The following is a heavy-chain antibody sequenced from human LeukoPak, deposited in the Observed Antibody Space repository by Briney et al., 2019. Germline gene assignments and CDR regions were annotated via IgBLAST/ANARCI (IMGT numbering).Heavy chain of an antibody. CDR2: IIPMFGTP. V-gene: IGHV1-69*06. D-gene: IGHD2-8*01. CDR3: ARAGIPGYCTNVTCSNWLDP. Sequence: ASVKVSCKTSGDTFTTYAIIWVRQAPGQGLEWMGGIIPMFGTPNYAQRLQGRVTITADKSTKTAYMQLSSLRSEDTAVYYCARAGIPGYCTNVTCSNWLDPWGQGTLVTVSS. J-gene: IGHJ5*02. CDR1: GDTFTTYA.